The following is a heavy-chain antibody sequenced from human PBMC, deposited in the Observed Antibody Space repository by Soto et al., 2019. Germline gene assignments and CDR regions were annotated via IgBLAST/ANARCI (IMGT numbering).Heavy chain of an antibody. Sequence: EVQLLESGGHLIQPGESLRLSCAASGFSFSGYTMNWVRQAQGNGLEWISGINGGGGTTYYADSVKSRFTISRDDSKNNLYLQMNSPRAEDTAIYYCAKDRHPDDIWTFDYWGRGTLVTVSS. J-gene: IGHJ4*02. D-gene: IGHD3-9*01. CDR1: GFSFSGYT. V-gene: IGHV3-23*01. CDR3: AKDRHPDDIWTFDY. CDR2: INGGGGTT.